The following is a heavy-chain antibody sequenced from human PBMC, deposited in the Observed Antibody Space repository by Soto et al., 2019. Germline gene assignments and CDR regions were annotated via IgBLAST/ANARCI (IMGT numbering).Heavy chain of an antibody. Sequence: QIQLVQSGAEVKKPGASVKVSCKASGYTFTSYAIGWVRQAPGQGLEWMGWISAYNGNTNYAQKFQGRVTITTDSSTSSADRQVRVLRTVDTTVYYCARGSGGLLWYGEQLDIWGQGTLVTVSS. V-gene: IGHV1-18*01. D-gene: IGHD3-10*01. CDR2: ISAYNGNT. CDR3: ARGSGGLLWYGEQLDI. CDR1: GYTFTSYA. J-gene: IGHJ4*02.